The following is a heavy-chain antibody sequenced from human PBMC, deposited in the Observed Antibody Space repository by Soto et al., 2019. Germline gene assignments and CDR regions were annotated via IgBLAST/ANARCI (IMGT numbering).Heavy chain of an antibody. CDR1: GGSFSSSNW. CDR2: IDHSGST. V-gene: IGHV4-4*02. J-gene: IGHJ6*02. Sequence: SETLSLTCAVSGGSFSSSNWWSWVRQTPGKGLEWSGEIDHSGSTNYNPSLKSRVTISIDKSKNQLSLKLSSVTAADTAVYYCARRPQIYGVVAAIYYYGMDVWGQGTTVTVSS. D-gene: IGHD3-3*01. CDR3: ARRPQIYGVVAAIYYYGMDV.